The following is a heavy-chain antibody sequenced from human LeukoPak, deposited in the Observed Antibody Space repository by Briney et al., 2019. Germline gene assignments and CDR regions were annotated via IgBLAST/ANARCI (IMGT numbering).Heavy chain of an antibody. D-gene: IGHD6-19*01. CDR2: ISSGGTTI. V-gene: IGHV3-48*03. Sequence: PGVSQTLSCSVSGFTLKSYEMIWVRLAPGKGLEWIAYISSGGTTIFYADSVKGRFTVSRDNHKSLLYLQMNSLRADDTATYYCVRALTIAVAGTDLWGQGTVVTVS. CDR1: GFTLKSYE. J-gene: IGHJ5*02. CDR3: VRALTIAVAGTDL.